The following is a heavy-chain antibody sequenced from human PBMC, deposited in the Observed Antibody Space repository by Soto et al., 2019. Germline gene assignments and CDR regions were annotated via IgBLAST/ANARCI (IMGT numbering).Heavy chain of an antibody. J-gene: IGHJ5*02. CDR3: ARDTALRFLEWPQYGGNNWFDP. D-gene: IGHD3-3*01. CDR2: IKQDGSEK. V-gene: IGHV3-7*01. Sequence: GGSLRLSCAASGFTFSSYWMSWVRQAPGKGLEWVANIKQDGSEKYYVDSVKGRLTISRDNAKNSLYLQMNSLRAEDTAVYYCARDTALRFLEWPQYGGNNWFDPWGQGTLVTVSS. CDR1: GFTFSSYW.